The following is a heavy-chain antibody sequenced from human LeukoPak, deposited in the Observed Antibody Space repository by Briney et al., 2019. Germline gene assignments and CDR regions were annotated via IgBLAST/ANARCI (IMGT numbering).Heavy chain of an antibody. CDR3: ARGQSYDFWSGYYTGYYYYYMDV. CDR2: INHSGST. Sequence: SETLSLTCAVYGGSFSGYYWSWIRQPPGKGLEWIGEINHSGSTNYNPSLKSRVTISVDTSKNQFSLKLSSVTAVDTAVYCCARGQSYDFWSGYYTGYYYYYMDVWGKGTTVTVSS. J-gene: IGHJ6*03. V-gene: IGHV4-34*01. D-gene: IGHD3-3*01. CDR1: GGSFSGYY.